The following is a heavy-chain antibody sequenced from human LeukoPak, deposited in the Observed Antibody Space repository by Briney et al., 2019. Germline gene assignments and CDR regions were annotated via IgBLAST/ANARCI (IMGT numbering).Heavy chain of an antibody. CDR3: ASTLQWLVRGWFDP. CDR2: INPNSGGT. Sequence: ASVKVSCKASGYTFTGYYMHWVGQAPGQGLEWMGWINPNSGGTNYAQKFQGRVTMTRDTSISTAYMELSRLRSDDTAVYYCASTLQWLVRGWFDPWGQGTLVTVSS. J-gene: IGHJ5*02. D-gene: IGHD6-19*01. V-gene: IGHV1-2*02. CDR1: GYTFTGYY.